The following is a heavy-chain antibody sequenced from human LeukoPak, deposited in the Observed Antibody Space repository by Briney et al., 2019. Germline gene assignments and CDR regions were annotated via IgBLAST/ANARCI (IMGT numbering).Heavy chain of an antibody. CDR2: IRSGSSYI. V-gene: IGHV3-21*01. J-gene: IGHJ4*02. CDR1: GFTFSSYS. CDR3: ARGEGYYHDSSGYLDY. Sequence: GGSLKLSCAASGFTFSSYSMNWVRQAPGKGPEWVSSIRSGSSYIYYADSVKGRFTISRDNAKNSLYLQMNSLRAEDTAVYYCARGEGYYHDSSGYLDYWGQGTLVTVSS. D-gene: IGHD3-22*01.